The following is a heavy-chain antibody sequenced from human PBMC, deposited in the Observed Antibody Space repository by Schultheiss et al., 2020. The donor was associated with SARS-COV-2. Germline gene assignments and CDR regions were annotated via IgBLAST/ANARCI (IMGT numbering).Heavy chain of an antibody. CDR2: INHSGST. D-gene: IGHD6-13*01. CDR3: ARGQASWYVIGVLYGRFDP. Sequence: SETLSLTCAVYGGSSSGYYWSWIRQPPGKGLEWIGEINHSGSTNYNPSLKSRVTISVDTSKNQFSLKLSSVTAAGTAVYYCARGQASWYVIGVLYGRFDPWGQGTLVTVAS. CDR1: GGSSSGYY. V-gene: IGHV4-34*01. J-gene: IGHJ5*02.